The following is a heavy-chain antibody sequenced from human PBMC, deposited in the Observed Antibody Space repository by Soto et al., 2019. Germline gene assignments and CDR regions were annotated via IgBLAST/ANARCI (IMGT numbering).Heavy chain of an antibody. CDR3: ARERSSSFFYYYYYGMDV. D-gene: IGHD6-6*01. CDR1: GYTFTSYA. Sequence: GASVKVSCKASGYTFTSYAMHWVRQAPGQRLEWMGWINAGNGNTKYSQKFQGRVTITRDTSASTAYMELSSLRSEDTAVYYCARERSSSFFYYYYYGMDVWGQGTTVTVSS. J-gene: IGHJ6*02. CDR2: INAGNGNT. V-gene: IGHV1-3*01.